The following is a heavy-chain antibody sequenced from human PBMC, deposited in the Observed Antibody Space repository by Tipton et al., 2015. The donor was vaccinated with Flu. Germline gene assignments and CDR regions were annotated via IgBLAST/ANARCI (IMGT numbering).Heavy chain of an antibody. CDR1: GGSITYSY. J-gene: IGHJ5*01. Sequence: TLSLTCTISGGSITYSYWSWIRQPAGQGLEWIGRIFTSGSTIYNPSLRGRVTLSMDVSKRQFSLKLTSVTAADTAIYYCARVALDPSATEVLGWLDSWGQVTLVTVSS. CDR2: IFTSGST. V-gene: IGHV4-4*07. D-gene: IGHD3/OR15-3a*01. CDR3: ARVALDPSATEVLGWLDS.